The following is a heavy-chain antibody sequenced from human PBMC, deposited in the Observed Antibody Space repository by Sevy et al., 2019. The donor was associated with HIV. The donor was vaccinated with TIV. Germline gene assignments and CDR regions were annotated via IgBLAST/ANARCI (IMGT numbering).Heavy chain of an antibody. CDR1: GGSITSLY. D-gene: IGHD1-26*01. CDR3: AGENAWGRGYS. J-gene: IGHJ4*02. CDR2: IYYNGHI. Sequence: SETLSLTSTVSGGSITSLYWNWIRQPPGKGLEWIANIYYNGHINYNPSLKSRLTLSLDTSKNQFSLRLSSVTAADTAMYYCAGENAWGRGYSWGQGTLVTVSS. V-gene: IGHV4-59*08.